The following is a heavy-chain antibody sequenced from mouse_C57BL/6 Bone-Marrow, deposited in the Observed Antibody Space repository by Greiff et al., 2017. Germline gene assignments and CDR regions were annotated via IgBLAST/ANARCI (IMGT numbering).Heavy chain of an antibody. J-gene: IGHJ4*01. V-gene: IGHV5-15*01. CDR3: ARHDYSPYYYAMDY. CDR1: GFTFSDYG. Sequence: EVQLVESGGGLVQPGGSLKLSCAASGFTFSDYGMAWVRQAPRKGPEWVAFISNLAYSIYYADTVTGRFTISRENAKNTLYLEMSSLRSEDTAMYYCARHDYSPYYYAMDYWGQGTSVTVSS. D-gene: IGHD2-12*01. CDR2: ISNLAYSI.